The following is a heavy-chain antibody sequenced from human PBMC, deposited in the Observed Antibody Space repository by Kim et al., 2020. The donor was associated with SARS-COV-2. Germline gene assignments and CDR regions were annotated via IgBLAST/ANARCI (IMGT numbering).Heavy chain of an antibody. CDR2: IYYSGST. CDR1: GGSISSYY. J-gene: IGHJ6*03. D-gene: IGHD6-6*01. CDR3: ARQTLEYSSSSGFYYYYYYMDV. V-gene: IGHV4-59*08. Sequence: SETLSLTCTVSGGSISSYYWSWIRRPPGKGLEWIGYIYYSGSTNYNPSLKSRVTISVDTSKNQFSLKLSSVTAADTAVYYCARQTLEYSSSSGFYYYYYYMDVWGKGTTVTVSS.